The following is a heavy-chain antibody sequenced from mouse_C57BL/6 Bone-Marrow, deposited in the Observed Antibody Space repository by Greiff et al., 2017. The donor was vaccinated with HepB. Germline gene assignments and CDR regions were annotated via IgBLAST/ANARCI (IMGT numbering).Heavy chain of an antibody. D-gene: IGHD1-1*01. CDR3: ARTGHYYGSSYVGYFDV. CDR1: GYTFTSYW. J-gene: IGHJ1*03. CDR2: IHPNSGST. Sequence: QVQLQQPGAELVKPGASVKLSCKASGYTFTSYWMHWVKQRPGQGLEWIGMIHPNSGSTNYNEKFKSKATLTVDKSSSTAYMQLSSLTSEDSAVYYCARTGHYYGSSYVGYFDVWGTGTTVTVSS. V-gene: IGHV1-64*01.